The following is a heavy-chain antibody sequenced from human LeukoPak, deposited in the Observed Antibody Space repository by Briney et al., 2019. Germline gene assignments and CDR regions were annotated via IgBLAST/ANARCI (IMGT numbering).Heavy chain of an antibody. J-gene: IGHJ3*02. CDR2: IDWDDDK. CDR1: GFSLSTSGMC. CDR3: ARIVGRPIGVVRGVIDDAFDI. Sequence: SGPALVKPTQTLTLTCTFSGFSLSTSGMCVSWIRQPPGKALEWLARIDWDDDKYYSTSLKTRLTISKDTSKNQVVLTMTNMDPVDTATYYCARIVGRPIGVVRGVIDDAFDIWGQGTMVTVSS. D-gene: IGHD3-10*01. V-gene: IGHV2-70*11.